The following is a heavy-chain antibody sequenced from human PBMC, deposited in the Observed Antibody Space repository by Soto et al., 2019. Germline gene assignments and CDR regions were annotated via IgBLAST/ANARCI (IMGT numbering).Heavy chain of an antibody. CDR2: IYYSGST. Sequence: QVQLQESGPGLVKPSETLSLTCTVSGGSISSYYWSWIRQPPGKGLEWIGYIYYSGSTNYNPSLTLRVTISVDTSRNQFSLKLSSVTAADTAVYYCARRYSSAFDSWGQGTMVTVSS. CDR1: GGSISSYY. CDR3: ARRYSSAFDS. V-gene: IGHV4-59*08. D-gene: IGHD6-13*01. J-gene: IGHJ3*02.